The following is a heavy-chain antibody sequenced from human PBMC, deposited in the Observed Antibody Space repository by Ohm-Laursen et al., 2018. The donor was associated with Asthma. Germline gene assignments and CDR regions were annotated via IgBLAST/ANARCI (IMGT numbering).Heavy chain of an antibody. D-gene: IGHD3-10*01. CDR2: ISKGGSNK. Sequence: SLRLSCAASGFTFSSNAMHWVRQAPGKGLEWVAVISKGGSNKYYAESVKGRFTISRDNSMNTLYVQMNSLRAEDTAVYYCARDHYYSSGTYFDYWGQGTLVTVSS. V-gene: IGHV3-30-3*01. J-gene: IGHJ4*02. CDR3: ARDHYYSSGTYFDY. CDR1: GFTFSSNA.